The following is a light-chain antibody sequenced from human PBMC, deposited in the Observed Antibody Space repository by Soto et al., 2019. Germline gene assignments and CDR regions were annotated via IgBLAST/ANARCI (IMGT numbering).Light chain of an antibody. Sequence: DIQMTQSPSTLSASVGDRVTITCRASQSISSWSAWYQQKPGKAPKLLIYKASTLESGVPSRFSGSGSGTEFPLTISSLQPDYFATYYCQQFNSDLTFGGGTKLEIK. J-gene: IGKJ4*01. CDR3: QQFNSDLT. V-gene: IGKV1-5*03. CDR1: QSISSW. CDR2: KAS.